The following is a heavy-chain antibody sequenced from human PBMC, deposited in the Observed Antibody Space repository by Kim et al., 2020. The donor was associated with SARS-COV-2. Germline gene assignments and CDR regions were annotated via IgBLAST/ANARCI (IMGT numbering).Heavy chain of an antibody. D-gene: IGHD2-21*02. J-gene: IGHJ6*02. CDR3: ARLGPVTANYYYGMDV. Sequence: CVKGRYTIARDNARNTVYLQMNSRRADDTAVYYCARLGPVTANYYYGMDVWGQGTTVTVSS. V-gene: IGHV3-53*01.